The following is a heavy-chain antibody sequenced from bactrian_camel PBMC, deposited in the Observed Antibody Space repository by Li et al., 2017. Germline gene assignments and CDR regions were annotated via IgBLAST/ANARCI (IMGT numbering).Heavy chain of an antibody. V-gene: IGHV3S53*01. J-gene: IGHJ4*01. CDR2: FDSGATT. Sequence: HVQLVESGGGSVQAGGSLRLSCAVSGDTGSGRYMAWFRQTPGKEREGVASFDSGATTRYADAVKWRFTISQDSARNTVYLQMNNLQPEDTATYYCAEGRGSRGEHCYSLNYWGQGTQVTVS. CDR1: GDTGSGRY. CDR3: AEGRGSRGEHCYSLNY. D-gene: IGHD6*01.